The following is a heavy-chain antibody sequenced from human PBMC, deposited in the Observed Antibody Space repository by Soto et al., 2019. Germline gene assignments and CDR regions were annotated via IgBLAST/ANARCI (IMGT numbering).Heavy chain of an antibody. D-gene: IGHD3-16*01. CDR1: GGTFSSFV. CDR2: TIPIFASA. V-gene: IGHV1-69*01. Sequence: QVQLVQSGAEVKKPGSSVRVSCKASGGTFSSFVVIWVRQAPGQGLEWMGETIPIFASANYAQNFQGRVAINSDDFTNTVYMELSNPRSDDAAVYYCAAGEKSGYYGFDVWGQGTTVIVSS. J-gene: IGHJ6*02. CDR3: AAGEKSGYYGFDV.